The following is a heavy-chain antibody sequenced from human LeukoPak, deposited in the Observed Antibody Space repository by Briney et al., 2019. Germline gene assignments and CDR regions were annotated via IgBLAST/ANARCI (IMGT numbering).Heavy chain of an antibody. CDR1: GGSFSGYY. J-gene: IGHJ4*02. CDR3: ASEGITIFGVVIRHY. V-gene: IGHV4-34*01. D-gene: IGHD3-3*01. CDR2: INHSGST. Sequence: SETLSLTCAVYGGSFSGYYWSWIRQPPGKGLGWIGEINHSGSTNYNPSLKSRVTISVDTSKNQFSLKLSSVTAADTAVYYCASEGITIFGVVIRHYWGQGTLVTVSS.